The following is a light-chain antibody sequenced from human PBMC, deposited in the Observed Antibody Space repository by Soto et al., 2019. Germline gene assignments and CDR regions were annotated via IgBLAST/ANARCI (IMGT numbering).Light chain of an antibody. V-gene: IGKV3-11*01. J-gene: IGKJ4*01. CDR2: DAS. CDR3: QQRSTWPLLT. Sequence: EIVLTQSPATLSLSPGARATLSCRASQSVDSSLAWYQQKPGQAPRLLIYDASNRATGIPARFSGSGSGTDFTLTISSLETEDFAVYYCQQRSTWPLLTFGGGTKVDFK. CDR1: QSVDSS.